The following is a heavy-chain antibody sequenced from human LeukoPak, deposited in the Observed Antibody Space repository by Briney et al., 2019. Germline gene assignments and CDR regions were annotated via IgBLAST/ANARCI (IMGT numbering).Heavy chain of an antibody. CDR1: GFTFSSYT. CDR2: ISGSGSST. J-gene: IGHJ5*02. D-gene: IGHD5-18*01. Sequence: GGSLRLSCAASGFTFSSYTMSWVRQAPGKGLEWVSAISGSGSSTYYAASVKGRFTISRDNSNNTLYLQMNSLRANDTAVYYCAKVDTVLGRPFDPWGQGTLVTVSS. CDR3: AKVDTVLGRPFDP. V-gene: IGHV3-23*01.